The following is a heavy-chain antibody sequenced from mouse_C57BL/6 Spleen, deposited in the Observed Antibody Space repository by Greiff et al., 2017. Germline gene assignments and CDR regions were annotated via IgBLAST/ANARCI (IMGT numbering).Heavy chain of an antibody. V-gene: IGHV6-3*01. CDR2: IRLKSDNYAT. Sequence: EVKLMESGGGLVQPGGSMKLSCVASGFTFSNYWMNWVRQSPEKGLEWVAQIRLKSDNYATHYAESVKGRFTISRDDSKSSVYLQMNNLRAEDTGIYYCTFLPFYYGSSSRYFDVWGTGTTVTVSS. CDR1: GFTFSNYW. D-gene: IGHD1-1*01. CDR3: TFLPFYYGSSSRYFDV. J-gene: IGHJ1*03.